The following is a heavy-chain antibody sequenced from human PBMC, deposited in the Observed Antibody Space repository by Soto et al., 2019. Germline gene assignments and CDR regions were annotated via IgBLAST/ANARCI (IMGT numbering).Heavy chain of an antibody. V-gene: IGHV3-30-3*01. CDR3: ARGEGGSTIPPKFDY. Sequence: QVQLVESGGGVVQPGRSLRLSCAASGFTFRIYAMHWVRQAPGKGLEWVAVISYDGSNEYYGDSVKGRFTVSRDDSKNTLYLQMNSLRTDDTAIYYCARGEGGSTIPPKFDYWGQGTLVTVSS. CDR2: ISYDGSNE. D-gene: IGHD3-16*01. J-gene: IGHJ4*02. CDR1: GFTFRIYA.